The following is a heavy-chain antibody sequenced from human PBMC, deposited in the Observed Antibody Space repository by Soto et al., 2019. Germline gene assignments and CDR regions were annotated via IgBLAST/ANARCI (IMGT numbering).Heavy chain of an antibody. CDR2: ISGSGDTT. V-gene: IGHV3-23*01. CDR1: GFTFSSYA. CDR3: AKVATGCTNGVCYPPYSFDY. Sequence: GSLRLSCAASGFTFSSYAMSWVRQAPGKGLEWVSGISGSGDTTYDADSVKGRFTISRDNSKNTLYLQMNSLRAEDTAVYYCAKVATGCTNGVCYPPYSFDYWGQGTLVTVS. J-gene: IGHJ4*02. D-gene: IGHD2-8*01.